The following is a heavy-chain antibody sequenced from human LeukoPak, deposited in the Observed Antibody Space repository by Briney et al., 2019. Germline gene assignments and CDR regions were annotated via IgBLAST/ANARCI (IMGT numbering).Heavy chain of an antibody. J-gene: IGHJ6*02. V-gene: IGHV4-34*01. D-gene: IGHD6-19*01. CDR2: INHSGST. CDR1: GGSFSGYY. CDR3: ARGRRQWLANYYYYGMDV. Sequence: PSETLSLTRAVYGGSFSGYYWSWIRQPPGKGLEWIGEINHSGSTNYNPSLKSRVTISVDTSKNQFSLKLSSVTAADTAVYYCARGRRQWLANYYYYGMDVWGQGTTVTVSS.